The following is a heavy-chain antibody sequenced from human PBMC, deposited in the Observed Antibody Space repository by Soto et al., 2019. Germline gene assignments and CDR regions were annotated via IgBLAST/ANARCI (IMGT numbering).Heavy chain of an antibody. CDR3: ARPAKDSSGYCNFDY. CDR2: ISSSSSYT. D-gene: IGHD3-22*01. CDR1: GFTFSDYY. J-gene: IGHJ4*02. V-gene: IGHV3-11*06. Sequence: GSLRLSCAASGFTFSDYYMSWIRQAPGKGLEWVSYISSSSSYTNYADSVKGRFTISRDNAKNSLYLQMNSLRAEDTAVYYCARPAKDSSGYCNFDYWGQGTLVTVSS.